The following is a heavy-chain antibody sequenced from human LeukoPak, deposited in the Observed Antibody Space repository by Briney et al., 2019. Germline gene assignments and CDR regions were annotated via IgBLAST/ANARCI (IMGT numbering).Heavy chain of an antibody. CDR3: ARDGGAGWNYGLDY. D-gene: IGHD1-7*01. Sequence: GGSLRLSCAASGFTFSSYAMHWVRQAPGKGLEWVAVISYDGSNKYYADSVKGRFTISRDNSKNTLYLQMNSLRAEDTAVYYCARDGGAGWNYGLDYWGQGTLVTVSS. V-gene: IGHV3-30*01. CDR1: GFTFSSYA. CDR2: ISYDGSNK. J-gene: IGHJ4*02.